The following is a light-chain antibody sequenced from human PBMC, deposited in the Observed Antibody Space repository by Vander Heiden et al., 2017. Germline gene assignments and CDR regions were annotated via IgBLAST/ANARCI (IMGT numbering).Light chain of an antibody. J-gene: IGLJ1*01. V-gene: IGLV2-8*01. Sequence: ALTQPPPASGSPGQSVTISCTGTSSDVGGYNYVSWYQQHPGKAPKLMIYEVSKRPSGVPDRFSGSKSGNTASLTVSGLQAEDEADYYCSSYAGSNNFVFGTGTKVTVL. CDR3: SSYAGSNNFV. CDR2: EVS. CDR1: SSDVGGYNY.